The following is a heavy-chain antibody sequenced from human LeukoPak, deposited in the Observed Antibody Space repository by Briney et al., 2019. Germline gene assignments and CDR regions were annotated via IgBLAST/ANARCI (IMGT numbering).Heavy chain of an antibody. J-gene: IGHJ4*02. CDR1: GFTFSSYG. Sequence: PGGSLRLSCAASGFTFSSYGMNWVRQAPGKGLEWVSAISGSGGTTWYANSMRGRFTTSRDNSKNTLYLQMNSLSDADTAVYYCAKYCGDSSCYSGFDFWGQGTLVTVSS. D-gene: IGHD2-15*01. CDR2: ISGSGGTT. CDR3: AKYCGDSSCYSGFDF. V-gene: IGHV3-23*01.